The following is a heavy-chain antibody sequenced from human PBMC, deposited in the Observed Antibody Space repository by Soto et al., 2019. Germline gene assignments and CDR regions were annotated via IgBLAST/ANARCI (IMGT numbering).Heavy chain of an antibody. D-gene: IGHD6-13*01. CDR3: ASPSARYSSSWYLLYFDY. CDR2: IIPIFGTA. CDR1: GGTFSSYA. Sequence: SVKVSCKASGGTFSSYAISWVRQAPGQGLEWMGGIIPIFGTANYAQKFQGRVTITADESTSTAYMELSSLRSEDTAVYYCASPSARYSSSWYLLYFDYWGQGTLVTVS. J-gene: IGHJ4*02. V-gene: IGHV1-69*13.